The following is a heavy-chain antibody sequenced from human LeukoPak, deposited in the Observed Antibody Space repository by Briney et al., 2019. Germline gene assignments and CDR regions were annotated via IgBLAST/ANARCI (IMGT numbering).Heavy chain of an antibody. CDR2: ISSSSSYI. J-gene: IGHJ4*02. D-gene: IGHD6-13*01. CDR3: ARDPYSRPYYFDY. CDR1: GFTFSSYS. V-gene: IGHV3-21*01. Sequence: GGSLRLSCAASGFTFSSYSMNWVRQAPGKGLEWVSSISSSSSYIYYADSVKGRFTISRDNAKNSLYLQMNSLRAEDTAVYYCARDPYSRPYYFDYWGQGTPVTVSS.